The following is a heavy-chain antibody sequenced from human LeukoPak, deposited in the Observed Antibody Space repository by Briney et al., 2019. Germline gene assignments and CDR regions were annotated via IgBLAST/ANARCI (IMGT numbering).Heavy chain of an antibody. Sequence: GGSLRLSCAASGFTFSSYAMHWVRQAPGKGLEWVAVISYDGSNKYYADSVKGRFTISRDNSKNTLYLQMNSLSAEDTAVYYCARDGGDDAFDIWGQGTMVTVSS. V-gene: IGHV3-30-3*01. CDR3: ARDGGDDAFDI. CDR1: GFTFSSYA. D-gene: IGHD3-10*01. CDR2: ISYDGSNK. J-gene: IGHJ3*02.